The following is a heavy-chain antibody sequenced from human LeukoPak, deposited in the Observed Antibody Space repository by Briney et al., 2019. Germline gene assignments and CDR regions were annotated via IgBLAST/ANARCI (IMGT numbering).Heavy chain of an antibody. CDR1: GFTFSDYY. D-gene: IGHD1-26*01. Sequence: PGGSLRLSCAASGFTFSDYYMSWIRQPPGKGLEWIGEINHSGSTNYNPSLKSRVTISVDTSKNQFSLKLSSVTAADTAVYYCARGRPWELLRSDAFDIWGQGTMVTVSS. CDR2: INHSGST. CDR3: ARGRPWELLRSDAFDI. J-gene: IGHJ3*02. V-gene: IGHV4-34*01.